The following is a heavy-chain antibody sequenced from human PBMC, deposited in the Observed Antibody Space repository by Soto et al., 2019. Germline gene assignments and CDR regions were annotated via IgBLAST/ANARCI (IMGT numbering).Heavy chain of an antibody. CDR3: VSRYCSGGSCPIHFDY. CDR1: GLTFSDHY. J-gene: IGHJ4*02. D-gene: IGHD2-15*01. V-gene: IGHV3-72*01. Sequence: GGSLRLSCAASGLTFSDHYMDWVRQAPGKGLEWVGRTRNKANSYTTEYAASVKGRFTISRDDSKNSLYLQMNSLKTEDTAVYYCVSRYCSGGSCPIHFDYWGQGTLVTVSS. CDR2: TRNKANSYTT.